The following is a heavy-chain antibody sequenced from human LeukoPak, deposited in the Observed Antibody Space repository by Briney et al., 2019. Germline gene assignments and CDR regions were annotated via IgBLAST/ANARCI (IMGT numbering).Heavy chain of an antibody. Sequence: ASVKVSCKASGYTFTGYYMHWVRQAPGQGLEWMGWINPNSGGTNYAQKLRGRVTMTRDTSIRTAYMELTRLRSDDTAVYYCARIGDHYYGSGSYQSPNWFDPWGQGTLVTVSS. CDR1: GYTFTGYY. CDR2: INPNSGGT. V-gene: IGHV1-2*02. CDR3: ARIGDHYYGSGSYQSPNWFDP. D-gene: IGHD3-10*01. J-gene: IGHJ5*02.